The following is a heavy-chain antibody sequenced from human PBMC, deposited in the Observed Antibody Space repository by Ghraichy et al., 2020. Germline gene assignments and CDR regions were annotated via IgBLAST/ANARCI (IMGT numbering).Heavy chain of an antibody. D-gene: IGHD5-24*01. CDR2: IFSTGSYE. CDR1: GFGFSNYN. V-gene: IGHV3-33*01. Sequence: GGSLRLSCAASGFGFSNYNMHWVRQAPGKGLEWVADIFSTGSYEFYADSVKGRFTISRDNSNNTLFLQMNNLRPEDTAVYYCTREAGDGYYTSPFDYWGQGTRVTVSS. J-gene: IGHJ4*01. CDR3: TREAGDGYYTSPFDY.